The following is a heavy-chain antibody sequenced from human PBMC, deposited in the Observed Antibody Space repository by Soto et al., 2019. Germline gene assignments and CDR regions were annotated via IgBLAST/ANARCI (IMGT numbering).Heavy chain of an antibody. V-gene: IGHV3-74*01. D-gene: IGHD5-18*01. Sequence: EVQLVESGGGLVQPGGSLRLSCAASGFTFSSYWMHWVRQAPGKGLVWVSRINSDGSSTSYADSVKGRFTISRDNAKNTLYLQMTSLRAEDTAVYYCARDSPRGYSYGYNAFDIWGQGTMVTVSS. CDR2: INSDGSST. CDR1: GFTFSSYW. J-gene: IGHJ3*02. CDR3: ARDSPRGYSYGYNAFDI.